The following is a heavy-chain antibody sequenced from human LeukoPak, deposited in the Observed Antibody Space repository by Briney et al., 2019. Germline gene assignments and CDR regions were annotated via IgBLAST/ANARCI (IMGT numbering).Heavy chain of an antibody. Sequence: GGSLRLSCAASGSTFSDYNMNWVRQAPGKGLEWVSSISSSSSHIYYADSVKGRFTISRDNAKKSLYLQMNSLRAEDTAVYYCARDNGYSYGPYRWGQGTLVTVSS. CDR2: ISSSSSHI. V-gene: IGHV3-21*01. CDR3: ARDNGYSYGPYR. D-gene: IGHD5-18*01. J-gene: IGHJ4*02. CDR1: GSTFSDYN.